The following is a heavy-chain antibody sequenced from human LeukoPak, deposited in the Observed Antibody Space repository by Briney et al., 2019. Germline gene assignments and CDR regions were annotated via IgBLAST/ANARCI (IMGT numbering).Heavy chain of an antibody. CDR3: ARDHDIAVAGTFDY. CDR1: GGTFTHFV. D-gene: IGHD6-19*01. Sequence: GASVKVSCKASGGTFTHFVISWLRQAPGQGLEWMGWISAYNGNTTYAQKLQGRVTMTTDTSTSTAYMELRSLRSDDTAVYCCARDHDIAVAGTFDYWGQGTLVTVSS. V-gene: IGHV1-18*01. CDR2: ISAYNGNT. J-gene: IGHJ4*02.